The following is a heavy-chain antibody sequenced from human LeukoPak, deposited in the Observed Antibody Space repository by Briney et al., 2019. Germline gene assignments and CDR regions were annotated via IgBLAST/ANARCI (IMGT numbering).Heavy chain of an antibody. D-gene: IGHD5-18*01. CDR1: GGSFSGYY. J-gene: IGHJ6*02. V-gene: IGHV4-34*01. CDR2: INHSGST. Sequence: SETLSLTCAVYGGSFSGYYWSWIRQPPGKGLEWIGEINHSGSTNYNPSLKSRVTISVDTSKNQFSLKLSSVTAADTAVYYCAQLWLLNHYGMDVWGQGTTVTVS. CDR3: AQLWLLNHYGMDV.